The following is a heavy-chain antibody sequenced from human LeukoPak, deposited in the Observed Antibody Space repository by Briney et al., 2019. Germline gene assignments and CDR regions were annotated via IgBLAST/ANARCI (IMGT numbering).Heavy chain of an antibody. CDR1: GFTLSDYK. V-gene: IGHV3-64*01. J-gene: IGHJ4*02. CDR2: LSGNGINT. Sequence: GGSLRLSCAASGFTLSDYKMHWVRQAPGKGLEFVSALSGNGINTYYANSVRGRFTISRDNSKNTLYLQMGSLRPEDMAVYYCAREIYGPGNTPYDFWGQGTLVTVSS. CDR3: AREIYGPGNTPYDF. D-gene: IGHD2/OR15-2a*01.